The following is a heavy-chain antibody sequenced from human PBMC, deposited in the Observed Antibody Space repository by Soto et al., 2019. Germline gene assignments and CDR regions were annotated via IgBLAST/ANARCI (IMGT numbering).Heavy chain of an antibody. J-gene: IGHJ5*02. V-gene: IGHV2-26*01. D-gene: IGHD1-26*01. CDR2: IFSNDEK. CDR3: ARIRRPGVGQFTLFDP. Sequence: DLEWLAHIFSNDEKSYSTSLKSRLTISKDTSKSQVVLTMTNMDPVDTATYYCARIRRPGVGQFTLFDPWGQGTLVTVSS.